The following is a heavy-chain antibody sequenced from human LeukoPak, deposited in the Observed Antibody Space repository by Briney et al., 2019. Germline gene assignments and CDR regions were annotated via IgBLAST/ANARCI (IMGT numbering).Heavy chain of an antibody. V-gene: IGHV3-23*01. J-gene: IGHJ4*02. CDR3: AKDRRGGSGWYYFVY. D-gene: IGHD6-19*01. CDR2: ISGSGGST. Sequence: GGSLRLSCAASEFTFSSYAMSWVRQAPGKGLEWVSAISGSGGSTYYADSVKGRFTISRDNSKNTLYLQMNSLRAEDTAVYYCAKDRRGGSGWYYFVYWRQGTLVTVSS. CDR1: EFTFSSYA.